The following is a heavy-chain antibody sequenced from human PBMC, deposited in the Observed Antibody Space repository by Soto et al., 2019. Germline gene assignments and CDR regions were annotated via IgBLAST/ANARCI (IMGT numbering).Heavy chain of an antibody. CDR1: GFSFSSYA. V-gene: IGHV3-23*01. J-gene: IGHJ6*02. D-gene: IGHD3-3*01. CDR3: AREQRDYDFGSGPDCCYYYGMDV. Sequence: EVQLLESGGGLVQPGGSLRVSCAASGFSFSSYAMSWVRQAPGKGLEWVSAISGSGGSTYYADSVKGRFTISRDNSKNTLYLQINSLRAEDTAGYYCAREQRDYDFGSGPDCCYYYGMDVWGQGTTVTVSS. CDR2: ISGSGGST.